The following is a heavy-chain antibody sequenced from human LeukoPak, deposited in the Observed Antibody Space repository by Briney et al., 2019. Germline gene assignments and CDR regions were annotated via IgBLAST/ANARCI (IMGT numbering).Heavy chain of an antibody. CDR1: GGSLSGTGYY. Sequence: SETLSLTCSVSGGSLSGTGYYWGWIRQPPGKGLEWIGSTSHSDSPYYNPSLESRVTISLDTSRIQFSLKLTSVTAADTAVYYCARDFGETSLPNWFDPWGQGTLVIVSS. D-gene: IGHD3-16*01. V-gene: IGHV4-38-2*02. J-gene: IGHJ5*02. CDR3: ARDFGETSLPNWFDP. CDR2: TSHSDSP.